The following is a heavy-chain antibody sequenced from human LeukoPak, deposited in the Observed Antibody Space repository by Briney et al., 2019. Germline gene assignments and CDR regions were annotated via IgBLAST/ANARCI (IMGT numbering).Heavy chain of an antibody. CDR1: GFTFSSYG. CDR3: AKSLELWSHNYDFWSGIDAFDI. Sequence: GGSLRLSCAASGFTFSSYGMHWVRQAPGKGLEWVAVISYDGSNKYYADSVKGRFTISRDNSKNTLYLQMNSLRAEDTAVYYCAKSLELWSHNYDFWSGIDAFDIWGQGTMVTVSS. D-gene: IGHD3-3*01. CDR2: ISYDGSNK. J-gene: IGHJ3*02. V-gene: IGHV3-30*18.